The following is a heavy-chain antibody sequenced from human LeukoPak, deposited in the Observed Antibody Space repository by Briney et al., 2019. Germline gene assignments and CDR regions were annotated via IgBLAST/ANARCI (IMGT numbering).Heavy chain of an antibody. V-gene: IGHV3-23*01. D-gene: IGHD4-17*01. Sequence: AXXWVRQAPXKGLEWVSAISGSGGSTYYADSVKGRFTISRDNSKNTLYLQMNSLRAEDTAVYYCANDGYGDLRFQHWGQGTLVTVSS. CDR2: ISGSGGST. CDR1: A. J-gene: IGHJ1*01. CDR3: ANDGYGDLRFQH.